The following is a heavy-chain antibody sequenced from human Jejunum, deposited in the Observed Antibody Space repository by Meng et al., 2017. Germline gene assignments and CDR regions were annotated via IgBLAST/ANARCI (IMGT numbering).Heavy chain of an antibody. CDR3: ARNCTNTRCSHRGFDN. CDR1: GGSITSHPYY. D-gene: IGHD2-2*01. V-gene: IGHV4-39*01. Sequence: QLQRQESGPGLVKPSETLSLTCTVSGGSITSHPYYWAWIRHPPGKGLEWIGSAYYSGSTYYNPSLRSRVTISVDTSKNQFSLRLSSVTASDTALYYCARNCTNTRCSHRGFDNWGQGSLVTVSS. J-gene: IGHJ4*02. CDR2: AYYSGST.